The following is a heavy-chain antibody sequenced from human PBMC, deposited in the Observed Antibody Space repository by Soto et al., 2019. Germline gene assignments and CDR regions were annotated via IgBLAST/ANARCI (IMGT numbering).Heavy chain of an antibody. CDR1: GFILRTYA. CDR3: ATSRPPDPHGFDS. J-gene: IGHJ4*02. Sequence: GGSLRLSCAASGFILRTYAMHWVRQAPGEGLEWVAAIWYDGSEKYYADSVKGRFTISRDNSRNTLYLHMNSLRAEDTAMYYCATSRPPDPHGFDSWGQGTLVTVSS. CDR2: IWYDGSEK. V-gene: IGHV3-33*01.